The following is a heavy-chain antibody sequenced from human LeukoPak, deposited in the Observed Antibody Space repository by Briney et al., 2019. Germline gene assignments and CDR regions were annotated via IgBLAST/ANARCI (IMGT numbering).Heavy chain of an antibody. V-gene: IGHV4-59*11. CDR1: GGSINNHY. CDR2: IHSTGST. D-gene: IGHD2-2*03. Sequence: SETLSLTCTVSGGSINNHYWSWIRQPPGKGLEWIGYIHSTGSTHYNPSLKSRVTIPVDRSENQFSLKVTSVIVADTAVYYCASLGFCTGTRCLEDTWGQGTLVTVAS. CDR3: ASLGFCTGTRCLEDT. J-gene: IGHJ5*02.